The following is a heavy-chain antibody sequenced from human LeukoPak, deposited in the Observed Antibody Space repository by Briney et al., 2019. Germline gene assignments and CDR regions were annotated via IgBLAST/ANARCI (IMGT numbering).Heavy chain of an antibody. CDR3: ARGQYSGYDSYFDY. Sequence: TSETLSLTCAISGASFSGYSWTWIRQPPGKGLEWIGEFSHTGSPIYNPSLKSRVTISVDTSKNQFSLKLSSVTAADTAVYYCARGQYSGYDSYFDYWGQGTLVTVSS. J-gene: IGHJ4*02. V-gene: IGHV4-34*01. CDR1: GASFSGYS. CDR2: FSHTGSP. D-gene: IGHD5-12*01.